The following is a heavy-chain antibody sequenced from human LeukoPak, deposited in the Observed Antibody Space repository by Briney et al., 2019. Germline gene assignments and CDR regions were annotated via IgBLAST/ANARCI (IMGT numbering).Heavy chain of an antibody. Sequence: SETLSLTCTVSGGSISSGGYYWSWIRQHPGKGLEWIGYIYYSGSTYYNPSLKSRVTISVDTSKNQFSLKLSSVTAADTAVYYCARDAPDSLRFDPWGQGTLVTVSS. J-gene: IGHJ5*02. D-gene: IGHD4-11*01. V-gene: IGHV4-31*03. CDR2: IYYSGST. CDR1: GGSISSGGYY. CDR3: ARDAPDSLRFDP.